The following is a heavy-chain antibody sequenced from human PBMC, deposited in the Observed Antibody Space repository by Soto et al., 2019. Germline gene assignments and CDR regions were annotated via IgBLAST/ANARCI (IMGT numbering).Heavy chain of an antibody. V-gene: IGHV3-73*01. CDR1: GFTFSGSA. CDR3: TRWGLIVGHAFDI. J-gene: IGHJ3*02. D-gene: IGHD2-21*01. CDR2: IRSKANSYAT. Sequence: EVQLVESGGGLVQPGGSLKLSCAASGFTFSGSAMHWVRQASGKGLEWVGRIRSKANSYATAYAASVKGRFTISRVDSKNTAYLQMNSLKTEDTAVYYCTRWGLIVGHAFDIWGQGTMVTGSS.